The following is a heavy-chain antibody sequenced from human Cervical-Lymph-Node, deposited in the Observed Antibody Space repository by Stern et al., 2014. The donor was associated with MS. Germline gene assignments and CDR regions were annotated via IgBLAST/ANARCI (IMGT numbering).Heavy chain of an antibody. CDR2: IIPIFGTA. Sequence: QVQLVQSGAEVKKPGSSVKVSCRASGGTFSSYAISWVRQAPGQGLEWMGGIIPIFGTANYAKKFQGRVTITADESTSTAYMELSSLRSEDTAVYYCARISDSSGWFHYFDYWGQGTLVTVSS. CDR1: GGTFSSYA. CDR3: ARISDSSGWFHYFDY. V-gene: IGHV1-69*01. J-gene: IGHJ4*02. D-gene: IGHD6-19*01.